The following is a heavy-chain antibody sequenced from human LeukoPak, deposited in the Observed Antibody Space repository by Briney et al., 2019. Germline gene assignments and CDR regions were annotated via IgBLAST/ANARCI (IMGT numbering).Heavy chain of an antibody. V-gene: IGHV3-21*04. D-gene: IGHD3-22*01. J-gene: IGHJ4*02. Sequence: GGSPRLSCAASGFTFNNYAMTWVRQAPGKGLEWVSSISSRSTYIYYADSMKGRFTISRDNAKNSLYLQMNSLRAEGTAVYYCAGAYYYDSSAYYDYWGQGTLVTVSP. CDR2: ISSRSTYI. CDR1: GFTFNNYA. CDR3: AGAYYYDSSAYYDY.